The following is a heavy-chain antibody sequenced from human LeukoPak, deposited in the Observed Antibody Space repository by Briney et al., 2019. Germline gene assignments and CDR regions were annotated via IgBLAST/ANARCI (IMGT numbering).Heavy chain of an antibody. Sequence: SETLSLTCAVYGGSFSGYYWSWIRQPPGKGLEWIGEINHSGSTNYNPSLKSRVTISVDTSKNQFSLKLSSVTAADTAVYYCARENILTSVWTWGQGTMVTVSS. J-gene: IGHJ3*01. CDR3: ARENILTSVWT. CDR1: GGSFSGYY. CDR2: INHSGST. D-gene: IGHD3-9*01. V-gene: IGHV4-34*01.